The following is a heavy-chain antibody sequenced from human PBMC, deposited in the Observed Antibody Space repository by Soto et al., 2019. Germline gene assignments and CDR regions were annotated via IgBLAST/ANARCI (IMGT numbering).Heavy chain of an antibody. CDR2: ISESGKT. D-gene: IGHD5-18*01. CDR1: GFTLTKYW. J-gene: IGHJ4*02. V-gene: IGHV3-74*01. Sequence: EVQLEESGGDLVQPGGSLRLSCVVSGFTLTKYWIHWVRQAPGEGLVWVSRISESGKTDYADSVKGRFAISRDIAKSTLYLQMNSLGAEDTAVYYCVRCDSETSFGYFHWGQGTLVTVSS. CDR3: VRCDSETSFGYFH.